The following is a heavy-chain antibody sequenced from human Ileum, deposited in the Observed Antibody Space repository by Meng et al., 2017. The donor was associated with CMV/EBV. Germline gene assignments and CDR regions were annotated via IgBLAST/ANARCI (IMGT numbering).Heavy chain of an antibody. Sequence: GESLKISCSASGFAFSDYSMNWVRQAPGGGLEWLSIVYRQSRAKYYAESVKGRFTISRDDSTSTLYLQMNSLRADDTATYYCAKDTTPDSRYNFDCWGQGNLVNGAS. J-gene: IGHJ4*02. D-gene: IGHD2-2*02. CDR1: GFAFSDYS. V-gene: IGHV3-23*03. CDR3: AKDTTPDSRYNFDC. CDR2: VYRQSRAK.